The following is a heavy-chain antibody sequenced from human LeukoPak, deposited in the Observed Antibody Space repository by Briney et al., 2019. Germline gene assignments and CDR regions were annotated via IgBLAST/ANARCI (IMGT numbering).Heavy chain of an antibody. D-gene: IGHD6-13*01. CDR3: ARQALIYSSRSGFDY. Sequence: GASVKVSCKASGDTFTSYAMNWVRQAPGQGLEWMGWINTNTGNPTYAQGFTGRFVFSLDTSVSTAYLQISSLKAEDTAVYYCARQALIYSSRSGFDYWGQGTLVTVSS. CDR1: GDTFTSYA. CDR2: INTNTGNP. J-gene: IGHJ4*02. V-gene: IGHV7-4-1*02.